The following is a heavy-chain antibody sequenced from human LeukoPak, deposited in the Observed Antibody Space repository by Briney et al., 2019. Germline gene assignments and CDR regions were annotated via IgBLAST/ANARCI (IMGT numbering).Heavy chain of an antibody. Sequence: RASVKVSCKASGGTFSSYAISWVRQAPGQGLEWMGRIIPILGIANYAQKFQGRVTITADKSTSTAYIELSSLRSEDTAVYYCARGREGYSYGYDYWGQGTLVTVSS. V-gene: IGHV1-69*04. D-gene: IGHD5-18*01. CDR3: ARGREGYSYGYDY. CDR1: GGTFSSYA. CDR2: IIPILGIA. J-gene: IGHJ4*02.